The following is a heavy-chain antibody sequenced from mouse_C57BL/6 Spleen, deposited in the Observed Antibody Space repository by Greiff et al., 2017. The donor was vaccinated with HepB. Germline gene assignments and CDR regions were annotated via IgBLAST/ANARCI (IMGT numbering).Heavy chain of an antibody. Sequence: VQLQQSDAELVKPGASVKISCKVSGYTFTDHTIHWMKQRPEQGLEWIGYIYPRDGSTKYNEKFKGKATLTADKSSSTAYMQLNSLTSEDSAVYYCARGIYYYGSSLAYWGQGTLVTVSA. CDR2: IYPRDGST. J-gene: IGHJ3*01. V-gene: IGHV1-78*01. CDR1: GYTFTDHT. D-gene: IGHD1-1*01. CDR3: ARGIYYYGSSLAY.